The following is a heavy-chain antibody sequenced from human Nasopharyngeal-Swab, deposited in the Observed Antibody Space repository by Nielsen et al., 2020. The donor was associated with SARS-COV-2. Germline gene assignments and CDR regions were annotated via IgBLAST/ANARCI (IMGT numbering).Heavy chain of an antibody. D-gene: IGHD6-13*01. CDR3: ARESPAAGTAFDI. J-gene: IGHJ3*02. V-gene: IGHV4-59*13. Sequence: SETLSLTCTVSGGSISSYYWSWIRQPPGKGLEWIGCIYYSGSTNYNPSLKSRVTISVDTSKNQFSLKLSSVTAADTAVYYCARESPAAGTAFDIWGQGTMVTVSS. CDR2: IYYSGST. CDR1: GGSISSYY.